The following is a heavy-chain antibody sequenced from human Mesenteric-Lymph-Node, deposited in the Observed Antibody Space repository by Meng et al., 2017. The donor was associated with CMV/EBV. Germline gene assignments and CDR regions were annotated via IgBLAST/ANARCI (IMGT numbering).Heavy chain of an antibody. V-gene: IGHV4-31*02. CDR1: GGSISSGDYS. CDR2: IYYSGTT. CDR3: ARWGFESFNWFDP. J-gene: IGHJ5*02. Sequence: SGGSISSGDYSWSWIRQHPGKGLEWIGYIYYSGTTYYNPSLKTRVTISVDTSKNQFSLKLSSVTAADTAVYYCARWGFESFNWFDPWGQGTLVTVSS. D-gene: IGHD7-27*01.